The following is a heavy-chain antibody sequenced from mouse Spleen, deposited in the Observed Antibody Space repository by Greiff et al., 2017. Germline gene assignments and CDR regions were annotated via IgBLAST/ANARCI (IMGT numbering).Heavy chain of an antibody. D-gene: IGHD1-1*01. CDR1: GFTFSSYA. Sequence: EVKVVESGGGLVKLGGSLKLSCAASGFTFSSYAMSWVRQTPEKRLEWVATISSGGGNTYYPDSVKGRFTISRDNAKNTLYLQMSSLKSEDTAMYYCARQRAITTVVATNYFDYWGQGTTLTVSS. CDR3: ARQRAITTVVATNYFDY. J-gene: IGHJ2*01. V-gene: IGHV5-9*04. CDR2: ISSGGGNT.